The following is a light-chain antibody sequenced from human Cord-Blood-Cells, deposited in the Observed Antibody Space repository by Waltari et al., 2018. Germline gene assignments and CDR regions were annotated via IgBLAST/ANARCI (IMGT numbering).Light chain of an antibody. V-gene: IGKV1-5*03. CDR2: KAS. J-gene: IGKJ2*03. CDR3: QQYNSYLYS. CDR1: HSISSW. Sequence: DIKMTQSPSTLSASVGDRVTITCRASHSISSWLAWYQQKPGKDPKLLIYKASSLESGVPSSFSGSGSGTEFTLTISSLQPDDFATYYCQQYNSYLYSFGQGTKLEIK.